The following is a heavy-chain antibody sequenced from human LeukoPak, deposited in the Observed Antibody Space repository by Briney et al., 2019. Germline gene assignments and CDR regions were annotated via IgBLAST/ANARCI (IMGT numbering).Heavy chain of an antibody. Sequence: SETLSLTCAVYGVSFSGYYWSWIRQPPGKGLEWIGEINHSGSTNYNPSLKSRVTISVDTSKNQFSLKLSSVTAADTAVYYCATSTRYSYGLKNWGQGTLVTVSS. J-gene: IGHJ4*02. D-gene: IGHD5-18*01. CDR2: INHSGST. CDR3: ATSTRYSYGLKN. CDR1: GVSFSGYY. V-gene: IGHV4-34*01.